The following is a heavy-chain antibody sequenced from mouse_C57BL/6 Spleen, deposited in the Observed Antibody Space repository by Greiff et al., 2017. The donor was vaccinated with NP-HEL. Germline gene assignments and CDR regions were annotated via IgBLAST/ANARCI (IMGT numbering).Heavy chain of an antibody. CDR3: ARPSIYYDYDGFAY. D-gene: IGHD2-4*01. V-gene: IGHV5-17*01. Sequence: EVQGVESGGGLVKPGGSLKLSCAASGFTFSDYGMHWVRQAPEKGLEWVAYISSGSSTISYAHTVKGRFTISRAPAKNTLFLQMTSLWSEDTAMYYCARPSIYYDYDGFAYWGQGTLVTVSA. J-gene: IGHJ3*01. CDR2: ISSGSSTI. CDR1: GFTFSDYG.